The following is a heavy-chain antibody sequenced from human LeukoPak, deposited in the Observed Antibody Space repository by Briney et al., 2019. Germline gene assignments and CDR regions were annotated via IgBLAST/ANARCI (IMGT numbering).Heavy chain of an antibody. V-gene: IGHV3-7*01. J-gene: IGHJ4*02. CDR3: ARAPGEGLFYR. CDR1: GFTCSSYW. D-gene: IGHD2/OR15-2a*01. CDR2: IKQDGSEK. Sequence: AGTLRLSCAAAGFTCSSYWMSWLRQAPGKGLEGGASIKQDGSEKDYVDSVKGRFTISKDNAKSSLDLQMNSLRSEDTALYYGARAPGEGLFYRWGQGTLVTVSS.